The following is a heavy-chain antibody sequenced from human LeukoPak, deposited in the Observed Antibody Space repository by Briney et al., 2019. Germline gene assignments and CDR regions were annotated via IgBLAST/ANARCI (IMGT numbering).Heavy chain of an antibody. D-gene: IGHD6-13*01. CDR3: ARGLHSSSWYLDYFDY. CDR2: ISSSSSYI. V-gene: IGHV3-21*01. Sequence: GGSLRLSCAASGFTFSSYSMNWVRQAPGKGLEWVSSISSSSSYIYYADSVKGRFTISRDNAKNSLYLQMNSLRAEDTAVYYCARGLHSSSWYLDYFDYWGQGTLVTVSS. CDR1: GFTFSSYS. J-gene: IGHJ4*02.